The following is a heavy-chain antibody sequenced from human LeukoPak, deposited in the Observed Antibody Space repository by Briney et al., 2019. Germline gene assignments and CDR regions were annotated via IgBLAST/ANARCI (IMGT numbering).Heavy chain of an antibody. CDR2: ISANSGTT. CDR1: GYTFTNYG. D-gene: IGHD7-27*01. CDR3: ARDLQFLPGD. J-gene: IGHJ4*02. Sequence: GASVKVSCKASGYTFTNYGISWVRQAPGQGLEWMGWISANSGTTNYAQKFQGRVTMTTDTSTSTGYMELRGLRSDDTAVYYCARDLQFLPGDWGQGTLVTVSS. V-gene: IGHV1-18*01.